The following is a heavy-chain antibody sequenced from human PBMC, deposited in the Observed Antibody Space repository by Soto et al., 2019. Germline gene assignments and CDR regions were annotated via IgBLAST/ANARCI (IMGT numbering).Heavy chain of an antibody. J-gene: IGHJ4*02. CDR3: ARHYPLNDY. CDR2: IYYSGST. CDR1: GGSISSSRYY. Sequence: SETLSLTCAVSGGSISSSRYYWGWIRQPPGKGLEWIGSIYYSGSTYYNPSLKSRVTISVDTSKNQFSLKLSSVTAADTAVYYCARHYPLNDYWGQGTLVTVSS. V-gene: IGHV4-39*01.